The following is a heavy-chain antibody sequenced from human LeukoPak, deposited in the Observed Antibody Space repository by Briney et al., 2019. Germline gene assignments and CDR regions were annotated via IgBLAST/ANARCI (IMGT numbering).Heavy chain of an antibody. CDR1: GFAFSSYA. V-gene: IGHV3-23*01. CDR2: ISDDGDAK. J-gene: IGHJ4*02. Sequence: GGSLRLSCAASGFAFSSYAMTWVRQAPGKGLEWVSAISDDGDAKYADSVKGRFTISRDNSKNTLYLQMNSLRAEDTAVYYCAKDNGKLKHDYGDYWGQGTLVTVSS. D-gene: IGHD4-23*01. CDR3: AKDNGKLKHDYGDY.